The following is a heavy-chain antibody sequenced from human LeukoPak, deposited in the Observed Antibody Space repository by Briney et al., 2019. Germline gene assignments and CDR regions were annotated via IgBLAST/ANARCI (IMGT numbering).Heavy chain of an antibody. D-gene: IGHD5-24*01. V-gene: IGHV4-31*03. CDR3: ARIISSEMATISGFYFDY. CDR2: IYYSGST. CDR1: GGSISSGGYY. Sequence: SEPLSLTCTVSGGSISSGGYYWSWIRQHPGKGLEWIGYIYYSGSTYYNPSLKSRVTISVDTSKNQFSLKLSSVTAADTAVYYCARIISSEMATISGFYFDYWGQGTLVTVSS. J-gene: IGHJ4*02.